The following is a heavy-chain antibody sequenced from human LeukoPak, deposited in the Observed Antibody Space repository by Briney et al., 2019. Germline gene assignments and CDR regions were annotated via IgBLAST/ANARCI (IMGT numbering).Heavy chain of an antibody. V-gene: IGHV3-30-3*01. CDR2: ISYDGSNK. D-gene: IGHD5-24*01. Sequence: GGSLRLSCAASGFTFSSYAMHLVRQAPGKGLEWVALISYDGSNKYYADSVKGRFTISRDNSKNTLYLQMNSLRAEDTAVYYCARVGLDGYNYFDYWGQGTLVTVSS. CDR3: ARVGLDGYNYFDY. J-gene: IGHJ4*02. CDR1: GFTFSSYA.